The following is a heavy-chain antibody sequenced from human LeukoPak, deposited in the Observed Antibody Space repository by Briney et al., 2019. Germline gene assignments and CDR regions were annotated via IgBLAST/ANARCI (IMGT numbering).Heavy chain of an antibody. D-gene: IGHD1/OR15-1a*01. J-gene: IGHJ6*02. CDR3: AAKNTWTYGMDV. CDR1: GSTFSSYA. Sequence: GGSLRLSCAASGSTFSSYAMSWVRQAPGKGLEWVSAISGSGGSTYYADSVKGRFTISRDNSKNTLYLQMNSLRAEDTAVYYCAAKNTWTYGMDVWGQGTTVTVSS. CDR2: ISGSGGST. V-gene: IGHV3-23*01.